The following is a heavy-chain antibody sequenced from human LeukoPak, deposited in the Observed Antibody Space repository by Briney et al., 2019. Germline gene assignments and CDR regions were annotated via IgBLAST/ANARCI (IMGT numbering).Heavy chain of an antibody. CDR3: AIEPGDY. Sequence: AETLSLTCTVSGGSISSYDWRWIRQPPGKGLEWIGYISYNGSTNYNASLKSRVTISVDTSKNQFPLKVTSVTSADTAVYYCAIEPGDYCGQGNLVTVSA. V-gene: IGHV4-59*01. CDR2: ISYNGST. CDR1: GGSISSYD. J-gene: IGHJ4*02.